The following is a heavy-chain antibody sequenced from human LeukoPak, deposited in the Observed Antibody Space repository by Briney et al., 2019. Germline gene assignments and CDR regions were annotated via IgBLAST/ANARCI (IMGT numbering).Heavy chain of an antibody. CDR3: ARRSIAARLGEYYYYYGMDV. CDR2: IFPADSDT. J-gene: IGHJ6*02. D-gene: IGHD6-6*01. V-gene: IGHV5-51*01. CDR1: GYSFTSDW. Sequence: GESLKISCKGSGYSFTSDWIGWVRQMPGKGLEWMGIIFPADSDTRYSPSFQGQVTISADKSISTAYLQWSSLKASDTAMYYCARRSIAARLGEYYYYYGMDVWGQGTTVTVSS.